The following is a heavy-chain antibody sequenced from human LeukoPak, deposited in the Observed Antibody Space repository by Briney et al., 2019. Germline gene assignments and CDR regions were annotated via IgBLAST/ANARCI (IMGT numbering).Heavy chain of an antibody. D-gene: IGHD6-19*01. CDR2: ISGSGGST. J-gene: IGHJ6*02. Sequence: GGSLRLSCAASGFTFSRHATSWVRQAPGKGLEWVSGISGSGGSTDYAESVKGRFTISRDNSKNTLYLQMNSLRAEDTALYYCARVDSSGWLIYGMDVWGQGTTVTVSS. V-gene: IGHV3-23*01. CDR1: GFTFSRHA. CDR3: ARVDSSGWLIYGMDV.